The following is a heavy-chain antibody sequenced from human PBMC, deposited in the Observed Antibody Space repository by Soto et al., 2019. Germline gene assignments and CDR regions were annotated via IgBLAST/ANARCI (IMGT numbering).Heavy chain of an antibody. D-gene: IGHD4-17*01. V-gene: IGHV4-31*03. J-gene: IGHJ4*02. CDR1: GGSISSGGYY. CDR2: IYYSGST. CDR3: ARAPADYAFDY. Sequence: SETLSLTCTVSGGSISSGGYYWSWIRQRPGKGLEWIGYIYYSGSTYYNPSLKSRVTISVDMSKNQFSLKLSSVTAADTAVYYCARAPADYAFDYWGQGTLVTVSS.